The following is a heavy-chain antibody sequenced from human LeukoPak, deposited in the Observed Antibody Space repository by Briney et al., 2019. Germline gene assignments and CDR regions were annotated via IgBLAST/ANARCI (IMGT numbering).Heavy chain of an antibody. V-gene: IGHV4-59*01. J-gene: IGHJ6*02. CDR1: GGSIITYY. CDR2: IYDSAYT. D-gene: IGHD3-10*01. Sequence: PSETLSLTCTVSGGSIITYYYWTWIRQPPGRGLEWIGYIYDSAYTKYNPSLKSRVTISVDTSKNQFSLELTSVTAADTAVYYCARELGSSYAYGMDVWGQGTTVTVSS. CDR3: ARELGSSYAYGMDV.